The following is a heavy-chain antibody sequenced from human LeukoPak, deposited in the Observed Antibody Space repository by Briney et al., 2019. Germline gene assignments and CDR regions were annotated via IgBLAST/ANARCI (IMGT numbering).Heavy chain of an antibody. J-gene: IGHJ5*02. CDR3: ARTYYYGSGSYGTWFDP. Sequence: QPGGSLRLSCAASGFTFSSYAMSRVRQAPGKGLEWVSAISGSGGSTYYADSVKGRFTISRDNSKNTLYLQMNSLRAEDTAVYYCARTYYYGSGSYGTWFDPWGQGTLVTVSS. CDR1: GFTFSSYA. CDR2: ISGSGGST. V-gene: IGHV3-23*01. D-gene: IGHD3-10*01.